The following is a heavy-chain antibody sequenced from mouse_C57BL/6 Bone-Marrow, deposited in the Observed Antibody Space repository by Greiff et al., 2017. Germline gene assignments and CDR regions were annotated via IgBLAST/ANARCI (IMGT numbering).Heavy chain of an antibody. Sequence: QVQLQQPGAELVKPGASVKVSCKASGYTFTSYWMHWVKQRPGQGLEWIGRIHPSDSDTNYNQKFKGKATLTVDKSSSTAYMQLSSLTSEDSAVYYCAIGAAMITTGIYYAMDYWGQGTSVTVSS. CDR1: GYTFTSYW. CDR3: AIGAAMITTGIYYAMDY. V-gene: IGHV1-74*01. J-gene: IGHJ4*01. D-gene: IGHD2-4*01. CDR2: IHPSDSDT.